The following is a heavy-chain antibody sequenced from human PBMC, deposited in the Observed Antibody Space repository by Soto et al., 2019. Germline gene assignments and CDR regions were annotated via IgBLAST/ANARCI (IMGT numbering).Heavy chain of an antibody. J-gene: IGHJ6*02. V-gene: IGHV4-61*01. CDR1: GASVSSGSYY. CDR2: IYYSGSP. CDR3: ARKYEGGDFWRGYSNQVHYYGMDV. Sequence: SETLSLTCTVSGASVSSGSYYWSWIRQPPGKGLEWIGYIYYSGSPKYNPSLKSRVTMSVDTSKNQFSLRLSSMTVADTDVYYCARKYEGGDFWRGYSNQVHYYGMDVWGQGTTVTVSS. D-gene: IGHD3-3*01.